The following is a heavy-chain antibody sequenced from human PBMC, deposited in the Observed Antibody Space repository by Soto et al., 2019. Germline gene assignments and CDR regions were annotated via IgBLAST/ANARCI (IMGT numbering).Heavy chain of an antibody. CDR1: GYSFTSYW. Sequence: RGESLKISCKGSGYSFTSYWIGWVRQMPGKGLEWMGIIYPGDSDTRYSPPFQGQVTISADKSISTAYLQWSSLKASDTAMYYCARPYYYDSSGSPASYYFDYWGQGTLVTVSS. CDR3: ARPYYYDSSGSPASYYFDY. V-gene: IGHV5-51*01. D-gene: IGHD3-22*01. CDR2: IYPGDSDT. J-gene: IGHJ4*02.